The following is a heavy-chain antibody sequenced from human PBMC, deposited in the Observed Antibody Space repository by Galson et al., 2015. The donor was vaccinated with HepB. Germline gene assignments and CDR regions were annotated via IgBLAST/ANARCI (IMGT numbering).Heavy chain of an antibody. D-gene: IGHD3-16*02. CDR1: GFTFSTYG. J-gene: IGHJ3*02. CDR2: ISYDGSNK. V-gene: IGHV3-30*18. CDR3: AKDYRGREKNLGAFDI. Sequence: SLRLSCAASGFTFSTYGMHWVRQAPGKGLEWVAVISYDGSNKYYADSVKGRFTISRDNSKNTLYLQMNSLRAEDTAVYYCAKDYRGREKNLGAFDIWGQGTMVTVSS.